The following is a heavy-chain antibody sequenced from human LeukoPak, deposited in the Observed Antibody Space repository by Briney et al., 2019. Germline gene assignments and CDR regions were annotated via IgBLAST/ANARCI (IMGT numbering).Heavy chain of an antibody. V-gene: IGHV3-66*02. CDR3: ARSLGTTRLHRDAFDV. J-gene: IGHJ3*01. Sequence: GGSLRLSCAASGFTFSSYTMNWVRQAPGKGLEWVSIISSDGITSYADSIKGRFTISRDNSRNTVYLQMSSLRPEDTAVYYCARSLGTTRLHRDAFDVWGQGTVVTVSS. D-gene: IGHD1-26*01. CDR2: ISSDGIT. CDR1: GFTFSSYT.